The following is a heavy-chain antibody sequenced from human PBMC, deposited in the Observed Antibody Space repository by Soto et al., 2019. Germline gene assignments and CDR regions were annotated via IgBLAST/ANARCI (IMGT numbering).Heavy chain of an antibody. CDR1: GFTFDDFG. V-gene: IGHV3-20*04. CDR3: ARIAVTGRGDFDY. CDR2: IYWDGGRT. Sequence: EVQLAESGGGVVRPGGSLRLSCAASGFTFDDFGMSWVRQVPGKGLEWVSGIYWDGGRTGYADSVRGRFTISRDNAKNSMFLQMNSLRVEDSPLYYCARIAVTGRGDFDYWGQGTLVTVSS. D-gene: IGHD6-19*01. J-gene: IGHJ4*02.